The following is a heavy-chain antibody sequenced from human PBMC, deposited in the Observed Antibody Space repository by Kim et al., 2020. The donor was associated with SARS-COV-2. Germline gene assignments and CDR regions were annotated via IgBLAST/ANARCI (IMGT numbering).Heavy chain of an antibody. Sequence: SETLSLTCAVYGGSFSGYYWSWIRQPPGKGLEWIGEINHSGSTNYNPSLKSRVTISVDTSKNQFSLKLSSVTAADTAVYYCARAAAIPYYYMDVWGKGTTVTVSS. CDR3: ARAAAIPYYYMDV. CDR1: GGSFSGYY. J-gene: IGHJ6*03. CDR2: INHSGST. D-gene: IGHD2-2*02. V-gene: IGHV4-34*01.